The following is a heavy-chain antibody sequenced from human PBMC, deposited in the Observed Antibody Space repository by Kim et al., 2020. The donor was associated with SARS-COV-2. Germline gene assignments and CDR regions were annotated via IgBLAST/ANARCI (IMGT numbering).Heavy chain of an antibody. J-gene: IGHJ6*02. CDR3: ARDRRQVVVAASGLYYYYYGMDD. D-gene: IGHD2-15*01. CDR1: GGTFSSYA. Sequence: SVKVSCKASGGTFSSYAISWVRQAPGQGLEWMGGIIPIFGTANYAQKFQGRVTITADESTSTAYMELSSLRSEDTAVYYCARDRRQVVVAASGLYYYYYGMDDWGQGTTVTVSS. V-gene: IGHV1-69*13. CDR2: IIPIFGTA.